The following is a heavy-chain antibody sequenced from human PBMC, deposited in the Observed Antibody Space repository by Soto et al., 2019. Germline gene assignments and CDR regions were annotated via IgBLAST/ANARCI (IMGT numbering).Heavy chain of an antibody. D-gene: IGHD3-22*01. V-gene: IGHV4-39*01. CDR1: GGSISSSSYY. CDR2: IYYSGST. J-gene: IGHJ5*02. Sequence: QLQLQESGPGLVKPSETLSLTCTVPGGSISSSSYYWGWIRQPPGKGLEWIGSIYYSGSTYYNPSLKSRVTISVDTSKNQFSLKLSAVTAADTAVYYCFLNYYDSKSWFDPWGQGTLVTVSS. CDR3: FLNYYDSKSWFDP.